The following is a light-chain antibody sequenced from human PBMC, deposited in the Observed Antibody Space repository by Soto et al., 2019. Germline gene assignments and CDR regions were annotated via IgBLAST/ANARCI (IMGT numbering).Light chain of an antibody. CDR2: DVS. V-gene: IGLV2-14*01. Sequence: QSALTQPASVSGSPGQWITISCTGTSSGVGGYNYVSWYQQHPGKAPKLMIYDVSNRPSGVSNRFSGAKSGNTASPTISGLQAEDEADNYCRPDTSSSTPYVVFGGGTKLTVL. CDR3: RPDTSSSTPYVV. J-gene: IGLJ2*01. CDR1: SSGVGGYNY.